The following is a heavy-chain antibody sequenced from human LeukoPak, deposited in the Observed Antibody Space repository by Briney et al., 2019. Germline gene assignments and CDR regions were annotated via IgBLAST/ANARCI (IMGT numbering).Heavy chain of an antibody. CDR2: IYTSGST. D-gene: IGHD2-15*01. CDR1: GGSISSGSYY. J-gene: IGHJ4*02. Sequence: PSETLSLTCTVSGGSISSGSYYWSWIRQPAGKGLEWIGRIYTSGSTNYNPSLKSRVTIPVDTSKNQFSLKLSSVTAADTAVYYCARDVSDCSGGSCYSYFDYWGQGTLVTVSS. V-gene: IGHV4-61*02. CDR3: ARDVSDCSGGSCYSYFDY.